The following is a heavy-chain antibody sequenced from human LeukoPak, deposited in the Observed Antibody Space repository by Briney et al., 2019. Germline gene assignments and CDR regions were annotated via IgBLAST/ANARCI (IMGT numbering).Heavy chain of an antibody. Sequence: GGSLRLSCAASGFTFSSYAMSWVRQAPGEGLEWVGIITYDGHDTYYAHSVRGRFTVSRDNWKNTLYLEMNKPRIEDTAMYYCARDRDGEGGFDYWGQGTLVTVSS. CDR2: ITYDGHDT. J-gene: IGHJ4*02. D-gene: IGHD2-21*01. V-gene: IGHV3-30*04. CDR1: GFTFSSYA. CDR3: ARDRDGEGGFDY.